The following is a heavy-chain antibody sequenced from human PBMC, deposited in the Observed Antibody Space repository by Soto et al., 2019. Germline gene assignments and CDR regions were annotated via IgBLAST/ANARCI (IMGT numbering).Heavy chain of an antibody. CDR1: GYTLISHG. CDR2: ISGKNGNT. V-gene: IGHV1-18*04. D-gene: IGHD2-15*01. Sequence: QVQLVQSGVEVKKPGASVKVSCKASGYTLISHGISWVRQAPGQGLEWMGWISGKNGNTNYAQKLRGRVTLTTDTSTSTAYMELRSLRSDDTAVYYCARVSSSIVVVPDYGMDVWGQGTTVTVSS. CDR3: ARVSSSIVVVPDYGMDV. J-gene: IGHJ6*02.